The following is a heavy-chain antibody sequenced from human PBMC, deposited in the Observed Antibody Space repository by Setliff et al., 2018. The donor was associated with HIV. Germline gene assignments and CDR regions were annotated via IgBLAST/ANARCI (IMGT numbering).Heavy chain of an antibody. CDR3: WRSLIKYRPEDWFDP. D-gene: IGHD2-2*01. CDR1: GGLISSYY. Sequence: SETLSLTCAISGGLISSYYWSWIRQDPGQGLEWIGNIYDSGTTNYNPSLESRVKISVDTSKKQVSLKLTSVTSADTAVYYCWRSLIKYRPEDWFDPWGQGTLVTVSS. CDR2: IYDSGTT. J-gene: IGHJ5*02. V-gene: IGHV4-59*03.